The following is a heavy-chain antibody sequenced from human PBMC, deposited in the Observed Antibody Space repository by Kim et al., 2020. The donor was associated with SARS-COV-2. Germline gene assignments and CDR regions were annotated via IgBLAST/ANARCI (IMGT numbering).Heavy chain of an antibody. J-gene: IGHJ2*01. Sequence: SETLSLTCTVSGGSISSYYWSWIRQPPGKGLEWIGYIYYSGSTNYNPSLKSRVTISVDTCKNQSSLKLSSVTAADTAGYYCARDHREWLQYTANWYFDLWGRGTMLTVSS. CDR3: ARDHREWLQYTANWYFDL. D-gene: IGHD3-3*01. CDR2: IYYSGST. CDR1: GGSISSYY. V-gene: IGHV4-59*01.